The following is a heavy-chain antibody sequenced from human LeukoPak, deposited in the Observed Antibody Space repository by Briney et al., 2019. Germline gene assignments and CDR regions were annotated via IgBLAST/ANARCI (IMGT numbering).Heavy chain of an antibody. J-gene: IGHJ3*02. Sequence: SVKVSCKASGYTFTSYGISWVRQAPGQGLEWMGGIIPIFGTANYAQKFQGRVTITADESTSTAYMELSSLRSEDTAVYYCARGTATAYDFWSGYDAFDIWGQGTMVTVSS. V-gene: IGHV1-69*13. CDR2: IIPIFGTA. D-gene: IGHD3-3*01. CDR3: ARGTATAYDFWSGYDAFDI. CDR1: GYTFTSYG.